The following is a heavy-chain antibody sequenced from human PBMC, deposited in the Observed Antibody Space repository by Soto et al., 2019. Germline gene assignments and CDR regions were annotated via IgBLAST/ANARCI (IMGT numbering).Heavy chain of an antibody. CDR3: AGDTEIFGVGYFDL. V-gene: IGHV3-33*01. J-gene: IGHJ2*01. D-gene: IGHD3-3*01. Sequence: QVQLVESGGGVVQPGRSLRLSCAASGFTFSSYGMHWVRQAPGKGLEWVAVIWYDGSNKYYADSVKGRFTISRDNSKNTLYLQMNSLRAEDTAVCYCAGDTEIFGVGYFDLWGRGTLVTVSS. CDR1: GFTFSSYG. CDR2: IWYDGSNK.